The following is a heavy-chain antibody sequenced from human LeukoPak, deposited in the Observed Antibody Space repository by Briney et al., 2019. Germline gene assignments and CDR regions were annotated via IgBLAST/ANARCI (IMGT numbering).Heavy chain of an antibody. D-gene: IGHD6-13*01. CDR3: ARSGSNWSRDS. CDR2: INAGNGDDT. Sequence: ASVKVSCTASGYTFTSYAMHWVRQAPGQRLEWMGWINAGNGDDTKYSQKFQARLTMTTDTSATTVYMELNSLRSEDTAVYYCARSGSNWSRDSWGQGTLVTVSS. J-gene: IGHJ4*02. V-gene: IGHV1-3*01. CDR1: GYTFTSYA.